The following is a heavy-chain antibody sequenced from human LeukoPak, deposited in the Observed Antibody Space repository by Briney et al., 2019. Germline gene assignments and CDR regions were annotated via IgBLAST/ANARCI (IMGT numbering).Heavy chain of an antibody. J-gene: IGHJ2*01. CDR3: ARDWRSKYSNSWSRGEWYFDL. CDR1: GFTFDDYG. Sequence: GGSLRLSCAASGFTFDDYGMSWVRQAPGKGLEWVASISSNSDYILYAESVKGRFSISRDNARNSVYLQMNSLTVEDTALYYCARDWRSKYSNSWSRGEWYFDLWGRGTLVSVSS. D-gene: IGHD6-13*01. CDR2: ISSNSDYI. V-gene: IGHV3-21*01.